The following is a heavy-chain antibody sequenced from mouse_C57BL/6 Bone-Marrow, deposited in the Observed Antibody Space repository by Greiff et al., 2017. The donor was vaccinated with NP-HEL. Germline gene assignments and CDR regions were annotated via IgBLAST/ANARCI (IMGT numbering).Heavy chain of an antibody. CDR1: GFTFSSYA. J-gene: IGHJ4*01. CDR3: ASDRDYYAMDY. Sequence: DVQLVESGGGLVKPGGSLKLSCAASGFTFSSYAMSWVRQTPEKRLEWVATISDGGSYTYYPDNVKGRFTISRDNAKNNLYLQISHLKSEDTAMDSCASDRDYYAMDYWCQGTSVTVSS. V-gene: IGHV5-4*01. CDR2: ISDGGSYT. D-gene: IGHD3-1*01.